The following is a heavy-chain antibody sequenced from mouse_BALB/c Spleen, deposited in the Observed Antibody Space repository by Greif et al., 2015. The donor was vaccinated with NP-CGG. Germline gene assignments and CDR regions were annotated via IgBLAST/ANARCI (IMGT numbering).Heavy chain of an antibody. J-gene: IGHJ4*01. CDR2: IFPGNIST. Sequence: VQRVESGPELVKPGASVRISCKASGYTFTSYYIHWVKQRPGQGLEWIGWIFPGNISTKYNEKFKGKATLTADKSSSTVYMQLSSLTSEDSAVYFCTRDAMDYWGQGTSVTVSS. CDR3: TRDAMDY. V-gene: IGHV1S56*01. CDR1: GYTFTSYY.